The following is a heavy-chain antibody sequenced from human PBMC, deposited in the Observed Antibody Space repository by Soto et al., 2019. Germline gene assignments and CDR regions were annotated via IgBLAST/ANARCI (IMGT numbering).Heavy chain of an antibody. Sequence: SVKVSCKASGGTFSSYAISWVRQAPGQGLEWMGEIIPIFGTANYAQKFQGRVTITADESTSTAYMELSSLRSEDTAVYYCARGMVVIDHYYYYGMDVWGQGTTVTVSS. CDR1: GGTFSSYA. D-gene: IGHD3-22*01. V-gene: IGHV1-69*13. CDR2: IIPIFGTA. J-gene: IGHJ6*02. CDR3: ARGMVVIDHYYYYGMDV.